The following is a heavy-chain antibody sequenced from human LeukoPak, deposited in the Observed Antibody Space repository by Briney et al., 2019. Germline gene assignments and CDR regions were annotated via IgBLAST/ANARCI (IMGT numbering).Heavy chain of an antibody. V-gene: IGHV1-69*05. CDR2: IIPIFGTA. D-gene: IGHD6-19*01. CDR3: AKIATYSSGWYDWLDP. J-gene: IGHJ5*02. CDR1: GGTFSSYA. Sequence: EASVKVSCKASGGTFSSYAISWVRQAPGQGLEWMGGIIPIFGTANYAQKFQGRVTITTDESTSTAYMELSSLRSEDTAVYYCAKIATYSSGWYDWLDPWGQGTLVTVSS.